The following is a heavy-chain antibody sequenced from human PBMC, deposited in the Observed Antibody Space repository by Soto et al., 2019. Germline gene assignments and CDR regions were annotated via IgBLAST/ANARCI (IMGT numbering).Heavy chain of an antibody. Sequence: QVQLVESGGGVVQPGRSLRLSCAASGFTFSSYGMHWVRQAPGKGLEWVAVIWYDGSNKYYADSVKGRFTISRDNSKNTLYLQMNSLRAEDTAVYYGARDTYSSGYYSFFDYWGQGTLVTVSS. D-gene: IGHD3-22*01. CDR3: ARDTYSSGYYSFFDY. CDR2: IWYDGSNK. J-gene: IGHJ4*02. V-gene: IGHV3-33*01. CDR1: GFTFSSYG.